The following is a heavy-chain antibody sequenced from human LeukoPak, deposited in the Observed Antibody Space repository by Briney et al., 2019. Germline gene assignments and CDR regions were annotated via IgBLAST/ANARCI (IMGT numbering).Heavy chain of an antibody. J-gene: IGHJ6*02. CDR3: ARDYGYCSSTSCAEGQKAVYYYGMDV. Sequence: GGSLRLSCAASGFTFSTYAMSWVRQAAGKGLEWVSLISGSGGSTYYADSVKGRFTISRDNSENTLYLQMNSLRAEDTAVYYCARDYGYCSSTSCAEGQKAVYYYGMDVWGQGTTVTVSS. D-gene: IGHD2-2*01. CDR1: GFTFSTYA. V-gene: IGHV3-23*01. CDR2: ISGSGGST.